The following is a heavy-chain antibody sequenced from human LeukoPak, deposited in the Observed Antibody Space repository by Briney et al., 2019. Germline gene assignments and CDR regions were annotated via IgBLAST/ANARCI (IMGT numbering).Heavy chain of an antibody. CDR1: GYTFTSYA. V-gene: IGHV1-3*01. Sequence: ASVKVSCKASGYTFTSYAMHWVRQAPGQRLEWMGWINAGNGNTKYSQKFQGRVTITRDTSASTAYMELSSLRSEDTAVYYCARGYSSSWYPTLYYYYYYYMDVWGKGTTVTVSS. CDR2: INAGNGNT. CDR3: ARGYSSSWYPTLYYYYYYYMDV. D-gene: IGHD6-13*01. J-gene: IGHJ6*03.